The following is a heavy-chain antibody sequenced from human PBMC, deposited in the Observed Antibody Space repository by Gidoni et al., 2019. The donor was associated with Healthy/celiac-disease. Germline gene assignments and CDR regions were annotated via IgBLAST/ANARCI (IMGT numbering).Heavy chain of an antibody. V-gene: IGHV5-51*01. CDR3: ARHLSYCSGGSCSGDHADY. D-gene: IGHD2-15*01. J-gene: IGHJ4*02. Sequence: EVQLVQSGAEVKKPGESLKISCKGSGYSFTSYWIGWVRQMPGKGLEWMGIIYPGDSDTRYSPSFQGQVTISADKSISTAYLQWSSLKASDTAMYYCARHLSYCSGGSCSGDHADYWGQGTLVTVSS. CDR1: GYSFTSYW. CDR2: IYPGDSDT.